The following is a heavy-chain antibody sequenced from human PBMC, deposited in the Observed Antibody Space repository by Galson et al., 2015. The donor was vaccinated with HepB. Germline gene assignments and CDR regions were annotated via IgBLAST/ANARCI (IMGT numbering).Heavy chain of an antibody. CDR3: ARDISALSDY. D-gene: IGHD3-10*01. J-gene: IGHJ4*02. CDR1: GFTFSSYA. Sequence: SLRLSCAASGFTFSSYAMHWVRQAPGKGLEWVAVISYDGSNKYYADSVKGRFTISRDNSKNTLYLQMNSLRAEDTAVYYCARDISALSDYWGQGTLVTVSS. CDR2: ISYDGSNK. V-gene: IGHV3-30*04.